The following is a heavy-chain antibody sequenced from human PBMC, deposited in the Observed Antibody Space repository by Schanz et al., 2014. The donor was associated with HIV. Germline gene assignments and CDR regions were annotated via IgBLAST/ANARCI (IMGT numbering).Heavy chain of an antibody. V-gene: IGHV3-30*18. J-gene: IGHJ6*02. Sequence: QVRLVESGGGVVQPGRSLRLSCAASGFTFDNYGMHWVRQAPGKGLEWVAVISYDGRNKYYADSVKGRFTISRDNSKNTLYLQLKSLRAEDRAVYYCAKDRNYYDDRYIGKGNYYYYYGMDVWGQGTTVTVSS. CDR2: ISYDGRNK. CDR3: AKDRNYYDDRYIGKGNYYYYYGMDV. D-gene: IGHD3-22*01. CDR1: GFTFDNYG.